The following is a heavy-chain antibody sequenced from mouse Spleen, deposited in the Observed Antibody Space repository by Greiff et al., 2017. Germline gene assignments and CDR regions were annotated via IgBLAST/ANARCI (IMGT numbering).Heavy chain of an antibody. CDR1: GYSITSGYY. Sequence: VQLKESGPGLVKPSQSLSLTCSVTGYSITSGYYWNWIRQFPGNKLEWMGYISYDGSNNYNPSLKNRISITRDTSKNQFFLKLNSVTTEDTATYYCAREGSLPYYYAMDYWGQGTSVTVSS. V-gene: IGHV3-6*01. D-gene: IGHD6-1*01. CDR3: AREGSLPYYYAMDY. J-gene: IGHJ4*01. CDR2: ISYDGSN.